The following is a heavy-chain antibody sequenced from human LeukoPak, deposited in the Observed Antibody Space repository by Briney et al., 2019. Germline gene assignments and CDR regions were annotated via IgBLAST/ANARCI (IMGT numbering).Heavy chain of an antibody. CDR1: GYTFTGYY. CDR2: IIPILGIA. J-gene: IGHJ6*02. V-gene: IGHV1-69*02. D-gene: IGHD4-17*01. Sequence: SVKLSCKASGYTFTGYYIHWVRQAPGQGLEWMGRIIPILGIANYAQKFQGRVTITADKSTSTAYMELSSLRSEDTAVYYCARGLTTVTKYYYYYGMDVWGQGTTVTVSS. CDR3: ARGLTTVTKYYYYYGMDV.